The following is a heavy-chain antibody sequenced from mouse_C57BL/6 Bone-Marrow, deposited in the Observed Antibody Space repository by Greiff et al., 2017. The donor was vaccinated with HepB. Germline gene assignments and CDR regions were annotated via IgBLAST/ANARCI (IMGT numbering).Heavy chain of an antibody. CDR2: IYPRSGNT. CDR3: ARTDYDYFDY. D-gene: IGHD2-4*01. CDR1: GYTFTSYG. J-gene: IGHJ2*01. V-gene: IGHV1-81*01. Sequence: QVQLQQPGAELVKPGASVKLSCKASGYTFTSYGISWVKQRTGQGLEWIGEIYPRSGNTYYNEKFKGKATLTADKSSSTAYMELRSLTSEDSAVYFCARTDYDYFDYWGQGTTLTVSS.